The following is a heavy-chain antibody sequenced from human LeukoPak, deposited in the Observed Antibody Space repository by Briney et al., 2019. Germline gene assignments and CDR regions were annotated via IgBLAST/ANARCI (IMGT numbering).Heavy chain of an antibody. CDR3: ARHGTISSESYFDY. Sequence: SETLSLTRSVSRGAARRYYSSWIRQSPGQGLEWIGYIHNSGRTNYNPSLKSRVTGFVDTSKNQVSLRLSSVTAADTAVYYCARHGTISSESYFDYWGQGALVTVSS. CDR1: RGAARRYY. D-gene: IGHD1-14*01. J-gene: IGHJ4*02. CDR2: IHNSGRT. V-gene: IGHV4-59*08.